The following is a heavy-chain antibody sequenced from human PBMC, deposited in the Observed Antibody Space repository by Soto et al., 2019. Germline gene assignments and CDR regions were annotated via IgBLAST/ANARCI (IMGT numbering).Heavy chain of an antibody. Sequence: QVQLVQSGAEVKKPGSSVKVSCKASGGTFSSYAISWVRQAPGQGLEWMGGIIPMFGTPNYAQRFEGRVTITAEEATSTAYMELSSLRSEDTAVYYCANLPDVVVARGGSFESGGQGTLVTVSS. D-gene: IGHD2-2*01. V-gene: IGHV1-69*01. CDR1: GGTFSSYA. J-gene: IGHJ4*02. CDR3: ANLPDVVVARGGSFES. CDR2: IIPMFGTP.